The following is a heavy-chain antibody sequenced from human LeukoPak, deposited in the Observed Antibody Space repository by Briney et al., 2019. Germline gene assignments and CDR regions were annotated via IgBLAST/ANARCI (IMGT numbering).Heavy chain of an antibody. CDR2: VHHSGRT. CDR3: ARTTEDCSSTSCYQYWFDP. D-gene: IGHD2-2*01. V-gene: IGHV4-38-2*02. CDR1: GYSISSDYY. Sequence: SETLSLTCTVSGYSISSDYYWGWIRQPPGKGLEWIGSVHHSGRTYYNPSLKSRVTISVDTSKNQFSLKLNSVTAADTAVYYCARTTEDCSSTSCYQYWFDPWGQGTLVTVSS. J-gene: IGHJ5*02.